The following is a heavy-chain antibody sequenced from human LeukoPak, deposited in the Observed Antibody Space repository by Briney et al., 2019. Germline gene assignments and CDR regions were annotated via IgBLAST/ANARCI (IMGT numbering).Heavy chain of an antibody. Sequence: ASVKVSCKASGYTFTSYGISWVRQAPGQGLEWMGWISAYNGNTNYAQKLQGRVTMTTDTSTSTAYMELRSLRSDDTAVYYCARVGVVVVAAIYYGMDVWGQGTMVTVSS. CDR3: ARVGVVVVAAIYYGMDV. V-gene: IGHV1-18*01. CDR2: ISAYNGNT. CDR1: GYTFTSYG. J-gene: IGHJ6*02. D-gene: IGHD2-15*01.